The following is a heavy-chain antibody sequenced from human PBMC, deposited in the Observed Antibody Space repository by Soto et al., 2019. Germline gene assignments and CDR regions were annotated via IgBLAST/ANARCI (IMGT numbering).Heavy chain of an antibody. V-gene: IGHV1-3*01. Sequence: ASVKVSCKASGYTFTSYAMHWVRQAPGQRLEWMGWINAGNGNTKYSQKFQGRVTITRDTSASTAYMELSSLRSEDTAVYYCARPHIAAADVNWFDPWGQGTLVTVSS. CDR1: GYTFTSYA. J-gene: IGHJ5*02. D-gene: IGHD6-13*01. CDR2: INAGNGNT. CDR3: ARPHIAAADVNWFDP.